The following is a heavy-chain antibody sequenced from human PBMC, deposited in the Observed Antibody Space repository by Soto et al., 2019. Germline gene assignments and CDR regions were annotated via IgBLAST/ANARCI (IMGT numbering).Heavy chain of an antibody. D-gene: IGHD6-13*01. Sequence: ASVKVSCKASGYTFTSYAMHWVRQAPGQGLEWMGWINAGNGNTKYSQKFQGRVTITRDTSASTAYMELSSLRSEDTAVYYCARAPAAGITDYGMDVWGQGTTVTVSS. CDR2: INAGNGNT. J-gene: IGHJ6*02. CDR1: GYTFTSYA. V-gene: IGHV1-3*01. CDR3: ARAPAAGITDYGMDV.